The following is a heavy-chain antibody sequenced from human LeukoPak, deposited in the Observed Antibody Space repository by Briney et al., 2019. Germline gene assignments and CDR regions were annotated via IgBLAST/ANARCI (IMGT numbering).Heavy chain of an antibody. J-gene: IGHJ6*03. D-gene: IGHD3-3*01. CDR2: INPNSGGT. Sequence: VASVKVSCKASGYTFTGYYMHWVRQAPGQGLEWMGWINPNSGGTNYAQKFQGRVTMTRDTSISTAYMELSRLRSDDTAVYYCARGYYDFWPHYYMDVWGKGTTVTVSS. V-gene: IGHV1-2*02. CDR3: ARGYYDFWPHYYMDV. CDR1: GYTFTGYY.